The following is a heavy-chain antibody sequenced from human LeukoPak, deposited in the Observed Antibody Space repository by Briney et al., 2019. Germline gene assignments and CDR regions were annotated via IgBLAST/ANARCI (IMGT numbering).Heavy chain of an antibody. CDR3: ASSSYGVRSDAFDI. CDR2: IIPIFGTA. J-gene: IGHJ3*02. CDR1: GGTFSSYA. V-gene: IGHV1-69*13. D-gene: IGHD5-18*01. Sequence: EASVKVSCKASGGTFSSYAISWVRQAPGQGLEWMGGIIPIFGTANYAQKFQGRVTITADGSTSTAYMELSSLRSEDTAVYYCASSSYGVRSDAFDIWGQGTMVTVSS.